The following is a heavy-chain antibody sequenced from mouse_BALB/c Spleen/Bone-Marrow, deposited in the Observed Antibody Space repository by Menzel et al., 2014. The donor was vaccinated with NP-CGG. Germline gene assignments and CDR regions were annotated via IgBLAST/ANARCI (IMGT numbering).Heavy chain of an antibody. Sequence: EVQLQQSGPELVKPGASVKISCKTSGYKFNDYNMHWVKQSHGKSLEWIGYIYPYNGGTGYNQKFKSKATLTVGNSSSTAYMELRSLTSEDSAVYYCARGYSWYFDVWDAGTTVTASS. J-gene: IGHJ1*01. CDR1: GYKFNDYN. CDR3: ARGYSWYFDV. V-gene: IGHV1S29*02. CDR2: IYPYNGGT. D-gene: IGHD2-3*01.